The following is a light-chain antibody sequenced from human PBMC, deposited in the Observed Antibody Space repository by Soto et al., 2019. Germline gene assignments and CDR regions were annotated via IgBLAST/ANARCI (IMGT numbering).Light chain of an antibody. Sequence: DIQMTQSPSTLSASVGDRVTITCRASQSISSWLAWYQQKPGKAPKLLIYKASSLEGGVPSRSSGSGSGTDFTLTISSLQPDDLATYYCQQYHSYSLTFGGGTKVDIK. CDR3: QQYHSYSLT. CDR1: QSISSW. CDR2: KAS. V-gene: IGKV1-5*03. J-gene: IGKJ4*01.